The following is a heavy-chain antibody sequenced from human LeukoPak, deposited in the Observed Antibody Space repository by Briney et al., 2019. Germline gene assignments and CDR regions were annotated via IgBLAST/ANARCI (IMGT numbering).Heavy chain of an antibody. D-gene: IGHD3-3*01. CDR2: ISSDSSTI. J-gene: IGHJ5*02. CDR1: GFTFSDYY. Sequence: PGGSLRLSCAASGFTFSDYYMSWLRQAPGKGLEWVSYISSDSSTIYYADSVKGRFTISRDNAKNSLYLQMNSLRAEDTAVYYCARDSDYDFWSGYSTDWFDPWGQGTLVTVSS. CDR3: ARDSDYDFWSGYSTDWFDP. V-gene: IGHV3-11*04.